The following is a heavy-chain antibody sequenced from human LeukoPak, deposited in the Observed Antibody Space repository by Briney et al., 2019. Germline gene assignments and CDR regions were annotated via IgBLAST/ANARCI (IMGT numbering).Heavy chain of an antibody. CDR3: ARPRFGLFQH. J-gene: IGHJ1*01. V-gene: IGHV4-39*01. Sequence: SETLSLTCTVSGGSISSSSYYWGWIRQPPGKGLEWIGSIYYSGSTYYNPSLKSRVTISVDTSKNQFSLKLSSVTAADTAVYYCARPRFGLFQHWGQGTLVTVSS. CDR2: IYYSGST. D-gene: IGHD3-10*01. CDR1: GGSISSSSYY.